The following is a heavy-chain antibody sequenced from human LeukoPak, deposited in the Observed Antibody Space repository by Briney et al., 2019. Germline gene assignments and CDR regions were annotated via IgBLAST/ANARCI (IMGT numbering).Heavy chain of an antibody. D-gene: IGHD3-10*01. CDR1: GYSISSGYY. Sequence: SETLSLTCTVSGYSISSGYYWGWIRQPPGKGLEWIGSIYHSGSTYYNPSLKSRVTISVDTSKNQFSLKLSSVTAADTAVYYCAKGWDRPLWFGEFSPESETWGQGTLVTVSS. V-gene: IGHV4-38-2*02. CDR2: IYHSGST. J-gene: IGHJ5*02. CDR3: AKGWDRPLWFGEFSPESET.